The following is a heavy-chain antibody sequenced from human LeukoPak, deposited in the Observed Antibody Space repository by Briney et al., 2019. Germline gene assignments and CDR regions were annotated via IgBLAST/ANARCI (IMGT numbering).Heavy chain of an antibody. Sequence: SETLSLTCAVYGGSFSGYYWSWIRQPAGKGLEWTGEINHSGSTNYNPSLKSRVPISVDTSKNQFSLKLSSVTAADTAVYYCARGAWGFYGSGKERDYFDYWGQGTLVTVSS. V-gene: IGHV4-34*01. D-gene: IGHD3-10*01. CDR1: GGSFSGYY. CDR3: ARGAWGFYGSGKERDYFDY. J-gene: IGHJ4*02. CDR2: INHSGST.